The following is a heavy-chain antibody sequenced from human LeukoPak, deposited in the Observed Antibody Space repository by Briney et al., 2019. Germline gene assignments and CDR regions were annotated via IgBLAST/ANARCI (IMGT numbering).Heavy chain of an antibody. CDR1: GFTFSSYG. CDR2: IRYDGSNK. J-gene: IGHJ3*02. V-gene: IGHV3-30*02. CDR3: ARVLGRAFDI. Sequence: GGSLRLSCAASGFTFSSYGMHWVRQAPGKGLEWVAFIRYDGSNKYYADSVKGRFTISRDNSKNTLYLQMNSLRAEDTAVYYCARVLGRAFDIWGQGTMVTVSS. D-gene: IGHD3-10*01.